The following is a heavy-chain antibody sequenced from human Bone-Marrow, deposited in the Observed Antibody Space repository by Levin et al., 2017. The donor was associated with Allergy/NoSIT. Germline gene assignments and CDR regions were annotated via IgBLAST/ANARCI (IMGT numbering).Heavy chain of an antibody. CDR2: IYSGGST. V-gene: IGHV3-53*01. J-gene: IGHJ6*02. D-gene: IGHD4-17*01. Sequence: GESLKISCVASGFTVSSNYMTWVRQAPGKGLEWVSIIYSGGSTYYADSVRGRFTISRDKSKNTLYLQMNSLRAEDTAVYFCARESGDSRRYYYYYGMDVWGQGTTVTVSS. CDR3: ARESGDSRRYYYYYGMDV. CDR1: GFTVSSNY.